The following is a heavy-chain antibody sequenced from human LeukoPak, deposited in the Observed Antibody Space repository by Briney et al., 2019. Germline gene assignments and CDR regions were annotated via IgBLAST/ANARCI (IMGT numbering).Heavy chain of an antibody. CDR3: ARISPAAIYPYYYYMDV. CDR1: GGSISSSSYY. J-gene: IGHJ6*03. CDR2: IYYSGST. D-gene: IGHD2-2*02. V-gene: IGHV4-39*01. Sequence: SETLSLTCTVSGGSISSSSYYWGWIRQPPGKGLEWIGSIYYSGSTYYNPSLKSRVTISVDTSKNQFSLKLSSVTAADTAVYYCARISPAAIYPYYYYMDVWGKGTTVTVSS.